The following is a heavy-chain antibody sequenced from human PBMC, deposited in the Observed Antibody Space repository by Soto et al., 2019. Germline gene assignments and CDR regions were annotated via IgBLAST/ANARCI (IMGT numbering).Heavy chain of an antibody. Sequence: PGGSLRLSCAASGFTFSSYAVSWVRQAPGKGLEWVSAISGSGGSTYYADSVKGRFTISRDNSKNTLYLQMNSLRAEDTAVYYCAKDIMITFGGVIGNFDYWGQGTLVTVSS. CDR1: GFTFSSYA. J-gene: IGHJ4*02. CDR3: AKDIMITFGGVIGNFDY. CDR2: ISGSGGST. D-gene: IGHD3-16*02. V-gene: IGHV3-23*01.